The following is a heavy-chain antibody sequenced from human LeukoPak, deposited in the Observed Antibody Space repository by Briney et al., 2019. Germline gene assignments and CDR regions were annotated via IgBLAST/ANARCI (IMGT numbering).Heavy chain of an antibody. CDR2: INPNSGGT. D-gene: IGHD6-19*01. CDR1: GYTFTGYY. J-gene: IGHJ5*02. Sequence: ASVKVSCKASGYTFTGYYMHWVRQAPGQGLEWMGWINPNSGGTNYAQKFQGWVTMTRDTSISTAYMELSRLRSDDTAVYYCARGDGSGWDWFDPWGQGTLVTVSS. V-gene: IGHV1-2*04. CDR3: ARGDGSGWDWFDP.